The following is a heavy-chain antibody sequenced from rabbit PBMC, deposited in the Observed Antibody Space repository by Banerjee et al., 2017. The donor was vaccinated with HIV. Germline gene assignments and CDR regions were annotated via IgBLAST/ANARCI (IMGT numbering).Heavy chain of an antibody. CDR2: IAGSSSGFT. D-gene: IGHD1-1*01. CDR3: ARDLAAVIGWNFNL. CDR1: GFSFSSSDY. Sequence: QSLEESGGGLVQPEGSLALTCKASGFSFSSSDYICWVRQAPGKGLEWISCIAGSSSGFTYSATWAKGRFTCSKTSSTTVTLQMTSLTAADTATYFCARDLAAVIGWNFNLWGPGTLVTVS. J-gene: IGHJ4*01. V-gene: IGHV1S40*01.